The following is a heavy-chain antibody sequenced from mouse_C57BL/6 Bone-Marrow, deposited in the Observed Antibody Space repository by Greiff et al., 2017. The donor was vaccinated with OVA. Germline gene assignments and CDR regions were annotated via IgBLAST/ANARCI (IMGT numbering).Heavy chain of an antibody. D-gene: IGHD2-2*01. CDR2: ISSGGSYT. Sequence: EVHLVESGGDLVKPGGSLKLSCAASGFTFSSYGMSWVRQTPDKRLEWVATISSGGSYTYYPDSVKGRFTISRDNAKNTLYLQMSSPKSEDTAMYYCARGRVKDAMDYWGQGTSVTVSS. V-gene: IGHV5-6*01. CDR1: GFTFSSYG. CDR3: ARGRVKDAMDY. J-gene: IGHJ4*01.